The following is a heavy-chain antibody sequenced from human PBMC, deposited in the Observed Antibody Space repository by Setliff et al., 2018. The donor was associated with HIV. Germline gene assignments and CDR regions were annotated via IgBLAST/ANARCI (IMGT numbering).Heavy chain of an antibody. CDR3: ARGQRYSSSPYDY. CDR1: GGSISSYY. D-gene: IGHD6-6*01. J-gene: IGHJ4*02. V-gene: IGHV4-59*01. Sequence: TLSLTCTVSGGSISSYYWSWIRQPPGKGLEWIGYIYYSGSTNYNPSLKSRVTISVDTSKNQFSLKLSSVTAADTAVYYCARGQRYSSSPYDYWGQGTLVTSPQ. CDR2: IYYSGST.